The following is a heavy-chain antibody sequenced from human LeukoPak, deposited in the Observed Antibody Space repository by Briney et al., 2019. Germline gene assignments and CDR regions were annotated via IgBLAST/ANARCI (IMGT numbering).Heavy chain of an antibody. J-gene: IGHJ4*02. CDR2: ISSSSSTI. CDR1: GFTFSSYS. V-gene: IGHV3-48*01. Sequence: GGSLRLSCAASGFTFSSYSMNWVRQAPGKGLEWVSYISSSSSTIYYADSVKGRFAISRDNAKNSLYLQMNSLRAEDTAVYYCASLDIVVVPAAIPRDYWGQGTLVTVSS. D-gene: IGHD2-2*02. CDR3: ASLDIVVVPAAIPRDY.